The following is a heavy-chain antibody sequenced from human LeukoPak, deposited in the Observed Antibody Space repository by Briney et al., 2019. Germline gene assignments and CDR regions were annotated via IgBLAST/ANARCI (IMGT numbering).Heavy chain of an antibody. CDR3: EGTYYYDSSDDY. J-gene: IGHJ4*02. V-gene: IGHV3-23*01. Sequence: GGSLRLSCAASGFTFRSYAMSWVRQAPGKGVEWVLAISGRGTSTYYADSVKGRFTISRDNSKNTLYLQMNSLRAEDTAVYYCEGTYYYDSSDDYWGQGTLVTVSS. CDR2: ISGRGTST. D-gene: IGHD3-22*01. CDR1: GFTFRSYA.